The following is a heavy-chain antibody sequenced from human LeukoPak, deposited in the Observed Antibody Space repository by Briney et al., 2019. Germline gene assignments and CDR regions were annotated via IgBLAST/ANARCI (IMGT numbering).Heavy chain of an antibody. CDR1: GGSISSYY. V-gene: IGHV4-59*01. D-gene: IGHD4-17*01. CDR3: ARGLRSNPNWFDP. Sequence: SETPSLTCTVSGGSISSYYWNWIRQPPGKGLEWIGYIYYGGSTNYNPSLKSRVIMSVDASKNQFSLRLSSVTAADTAVYYCARGLRSNPNWFDPWGRGTLVTVSS. CDR2: IYYGGST. J-gene: IGHJ5*02.